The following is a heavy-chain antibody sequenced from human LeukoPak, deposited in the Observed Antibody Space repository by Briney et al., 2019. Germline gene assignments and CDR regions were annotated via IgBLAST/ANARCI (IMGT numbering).Heavy chain of an antibody. J-gene: IGHJ5*02. CDR1: GFTFSTYA. Sequence: GGSLRLSCEASGFTFSTYAMHWVRQAPGKGLEYVSSISSYGDSTYYAHSVKGRFTISGDNSENTLYLQMGSLRDEDTAVYYCARTEQWLATGGWYWFDPWGQGTLVTVSS. CDR2: ISSYGDST. V-gene: IGHV3-64*01. D-gene: IGHD6-19*01. CDR3: ARTEQWLATGGWYWFDP.